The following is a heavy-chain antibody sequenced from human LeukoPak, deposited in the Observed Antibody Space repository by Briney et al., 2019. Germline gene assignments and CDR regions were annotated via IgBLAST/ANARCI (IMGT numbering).Heavy chain of an antibody. V-gene: IGHV1-2*02. CDR3: ARISREYYFPGEGAFDI. D-gene: IGHD3-10*01. J-gene: IGHJ3*02. Sequence: PGASVKVSCKTSGYTFTSHKIQWVRQAPGQGLEWMGWINPNSGGTNYAQKFQGRVTMTRDTSISTAYMELSRLRSDDTAVYYCARISREYYFPGEGAFDIWGQGTMVTVSS. CDR2: INPNSGGT. CDR1: GYTFTSHK.